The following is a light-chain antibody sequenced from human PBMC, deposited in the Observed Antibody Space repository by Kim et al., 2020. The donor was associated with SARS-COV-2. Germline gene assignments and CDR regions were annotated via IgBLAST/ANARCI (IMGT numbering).Light chain of an antibody. CDR3: QVWDSRTVI. CDR2: RDG. J-gene: IGLJ2*01. V-gene: IGLV3-9*01. Sequence: SVALGQTATITCGADNIGTKNVHWYQQKPGQAPVLVMFRDGNRPAGITERFSGSNSRTAATLTIRSAQPGDEADYYCQVWDSRTVIFGGGTKVTVL. CDR1: NIGTKN.